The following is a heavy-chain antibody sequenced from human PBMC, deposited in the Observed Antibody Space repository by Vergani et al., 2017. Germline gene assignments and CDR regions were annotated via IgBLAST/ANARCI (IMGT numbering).Heavy chain of an antibody. Sequence: EVQLVESGGGLVQPGGSLRLSCAASGFTFSSYAMHWVRQAPGKGLEYVSAISSNGGSTYYANSVKGRFTISRDNSRNTLYLQTNSLRAEDTAVYYCARVTGIVVVPAAHYGMDVWGQGP. D-gene: IGHD2-2*01. V-gene: IGHV3-64*01. CDR1: GFTFSSYA. CDR3: ARVTGIVVVPAAHYGMDV. CDR2: ISSNGGST. J-gene: IGHJ6*02.